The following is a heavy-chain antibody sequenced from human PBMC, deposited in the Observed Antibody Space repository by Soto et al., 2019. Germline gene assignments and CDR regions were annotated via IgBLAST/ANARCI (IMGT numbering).Heavy chain of an antibody. CDR3: AKATATGGGAFDF. V-gene: IGHV3-23*01. Sequence: GGSLRLSCAASGFTFSSYDMSWVRQAPGKGLEWVSTILVGGSTHYPDSVKGRFTISRDNSKNTAFLQMNSLTAGDTAVYYCAKATATGGGAFDFCGQGTVVTVSS. D-gene: IGHD2-8*02. CDR2: ILVGGST. CDR1: GFTFSSYD. J-gene: IGHJ3*01.